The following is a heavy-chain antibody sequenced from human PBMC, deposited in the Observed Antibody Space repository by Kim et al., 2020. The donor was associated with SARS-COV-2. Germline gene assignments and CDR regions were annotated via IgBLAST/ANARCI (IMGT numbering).Heavy chain of an antibody. Sequence: SETLSLTCGFYGGSVSGNYWSWIRQFSGMGLEWIGEINRSGGTDYNPSLESRVTISIDASKNQISLKLPSVTAADTAMYYCARLHGGVIVGGQGTLVTVSS. J-gene: IGHJ4*02. CDR2: INRSGGT. CDR3: ARLHGGVIV. CDR1: GGSVSGNY. V-gene: IGHV4-34*01. D-gene: IGHD3-16*01.